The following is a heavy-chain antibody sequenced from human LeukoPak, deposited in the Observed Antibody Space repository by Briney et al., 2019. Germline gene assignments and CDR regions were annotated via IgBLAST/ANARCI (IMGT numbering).Heavy chain of an antibody. Sequence: GGSLRLSCAATGFTFGSSAMHWVRQAPGNGLEWISSISTSGSHIFYADSVEGRFTISRDNTKNSVYLQMNTLRAEDTAVYYCARAEGYYDSSGFNYYFDSWGQGTLVTVSS. CDR2: ISTSGSHI. D-gene: IGHD3-22*01. V-gene: IGHV3-48*03. CDR3: ARAEGYYDSSGFNYYFDS. CDR1: GFTFGSSA. J-gene: IGHJ4*02.